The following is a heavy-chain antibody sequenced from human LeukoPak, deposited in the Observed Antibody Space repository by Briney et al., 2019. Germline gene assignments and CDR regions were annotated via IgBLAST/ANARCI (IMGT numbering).Heavy chain of an antibody. V-gene: IGHV3-23*01. J-gene: IGHJ6*02. Sequence: GGSLRLSCAASGXTFSRHAMSWVRQAPGKGLEWVSGISGSGGSTDYAESVKGRFTISRDNSKNTLYLQMNSLRVEDTAVYYCAKDGSYDSSGYYSLDSAGMDVWGQGTTVTVSS. CDR2: ISGSGGST. CDR1: GXTFSRHA. D-gene: IGHD3-22*01. CDR3: AKDGSYDSSGYYSLDSAGMDV.